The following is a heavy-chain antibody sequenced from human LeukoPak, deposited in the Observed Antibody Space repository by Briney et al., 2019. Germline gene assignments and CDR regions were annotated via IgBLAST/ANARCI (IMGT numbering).Heavy chain of an antibody. D-gene: IGHD2-2*01. Sequence: SETLSLTCALFGGSFSDYYWSWIRQPPGKGLEWIGEINLRGSTNYNPSFKSRVTISVDTSKNQFSLKLTSVTAADTAIFYCARGLGQLDSWGQGTLVTVSS. CDR3: ARGLGQLDS. J-gene: IGHJ4*02. CDR1: GGSFSDYY. V-gene: IGHV4-34*01. CDR2: INLRGST.